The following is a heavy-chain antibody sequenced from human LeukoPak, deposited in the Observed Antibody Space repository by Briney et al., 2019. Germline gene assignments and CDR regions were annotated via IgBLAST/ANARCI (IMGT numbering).Heavy chain of an antibody. CDR1: GYTFTGYY. CDR2: INPNSGGT. V-gene: IGHV1-2*02. CDR3: ARDMVRGSYPVFGY. Sequence: ASVKVSCKAPGYTFTGYYMHWVRQAPGQGLEGMGWINPNSGGTNYAQKFQGRVTMTRDTSISTAYMELSRLRSDDTAVYYCARDMVRGSYPVFGYWGQGTLVTVSS. D-gene: IGHD1-26*01. J-gene: IGHJ4*02.